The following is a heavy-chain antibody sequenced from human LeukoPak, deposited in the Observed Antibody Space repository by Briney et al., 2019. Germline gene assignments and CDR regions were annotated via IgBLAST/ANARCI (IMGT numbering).Heavy chain of an antibody. Sequence: SETLSLTCTVSGYSISSGYYWGWIRQPPGKGLEWIGSIYHSGSTYYNPSLKSRVTITVDTSKNQFSLRLSSVTAADTAVYYCARVTGYMTEDYFDYWGQGTLITVSS. D-gene: IGHD6-13*01. CDR2: IYHSGST. CDR1: GYSISSGYY. V-gene: IGHV4-38-2*02. CDR3: ARVTGYMTEDYFDY. J-gene: IGHJ4*02.